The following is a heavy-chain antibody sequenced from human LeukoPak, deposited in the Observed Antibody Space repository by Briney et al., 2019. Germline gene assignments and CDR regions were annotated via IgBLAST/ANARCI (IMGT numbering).Heavy chain of an antibody. D-gene: IGHD6-13*01. CDR3: ARDVAAAGTNWFDP. Sequence: VASVKVSCKASGDTFSSYAISWVRQAPGQGLEWMGGIIPIFGTANYAQKFQGRVTITAGKSTSTAYMELSSLRSEDTAVYYCARDVAAAGTNWFDPWGQGTLVTVSS. V-gene: IGHV1-69*06. CDR2: IIPIFGTA. J-gene: IGHJ5*02. CDR1: GDTFSSYA.